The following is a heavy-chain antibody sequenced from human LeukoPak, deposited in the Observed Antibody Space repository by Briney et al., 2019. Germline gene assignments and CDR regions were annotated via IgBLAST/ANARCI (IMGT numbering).Heavy chain of an antibody. V-gene: IGHV1-8*03. J-gene: IGHJ4*02. CDR3: ARERRITIFGVVHYYFDY. CDR2: MNPNSGNT. CDR1: GYTFTSYD. D-gene: IGHD3-3*01. Sequence: ASVKVSCTASGYTFTSYDINWVRQATGQGLEWKGWMNPNSGNTGYAQKFQGRVTITRNTSISTAYMELSSLRSEDTAVYYCARERRITIFGVVHYYFDYWGQGTLVTVSS.